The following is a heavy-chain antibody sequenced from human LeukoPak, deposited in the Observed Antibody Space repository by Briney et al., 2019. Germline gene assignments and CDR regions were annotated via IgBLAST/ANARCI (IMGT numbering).Heavy chain of an antibody. CDR2: MNPNSGNT. CDR3: ARESDRIAAAGIMSHWFDP. CDR1: GYAFTSYD. V-gene: IGHV1-8*01. D-gene: IGHD6-13*01. Sequence: ASVKVSCKASGYAFTSYDINWVRQATGQGLEWMGWMNPNSGNTGYAQKFQGRVTMTRNTSISTAYMELSSLRSEDTAVYYCARESDRIAAAGIMSHWFDPWGQGTLVTVSS. J-gene: IGHJ5*02.